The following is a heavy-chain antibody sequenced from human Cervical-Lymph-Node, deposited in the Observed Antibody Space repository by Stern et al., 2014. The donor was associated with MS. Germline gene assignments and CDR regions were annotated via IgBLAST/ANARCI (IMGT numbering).Heavy chain of an antibody. CDR3: ARHFDWLLGAEDYGMDV. Sequence: VQLVESGAEVKQPGPSVNVSCKASGGTFRNFGFSWVRQAPGQGLEWMGGIIPRFGVTNYEEKNQGRVTITADESTNTVYMELSSLRSEDTAVYYCARHFDWLLGAEDYGMDVWGQGTTVTVSS. CDR2: IIPRFGVT. J-gene: IGHJ6*02. V-gene: IGHV1-69*01. D-gene: IGHD3-9*01. CDR1: GGTFRNFG.